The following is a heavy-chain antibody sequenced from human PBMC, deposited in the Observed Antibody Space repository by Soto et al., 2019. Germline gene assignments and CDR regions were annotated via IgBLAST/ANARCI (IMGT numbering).Heavy chain of an antibody. CDR3: ARVDPRGVAVVRDY. Sequence: ASVKVSCKASGHTFASHGFSWVRQAPGQGLEWTGWISGFNGQTNYALKFQGRVTLTTDTSTSTAYMELRSLRSDDTAVYFCARVDPRGVAVVRDYWGQGTLVTVSS. D-gene: IGHD3-10*01. V-gene: IGHV1-18*01. J-gene: IGHJ4*02. CDR1: GHTFASHG. CDR2: ISGFNGQT.